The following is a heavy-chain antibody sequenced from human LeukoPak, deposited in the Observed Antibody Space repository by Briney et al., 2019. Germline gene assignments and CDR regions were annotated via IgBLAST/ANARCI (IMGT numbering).Heavy chain of an antibody. CDR1: GFTFSSYW. D-gene: IGHD1-26*01. CDR3: ARGGSPPEALGDTFDI. CDR2: IKIDGSNT. Sequence: GGSLRLSCAASGFTFSSYWMHWVRQAPGKGLVWVSRIKIDGSNTNSADSVKGRSTISRDNAKNTLYLQMNSLRAEDTAVYYCARGGSPPEALGDTFDIWGQGTMVTVSS. V-gene: IGHV3-74*01. J-gene: IGHJ3*02.